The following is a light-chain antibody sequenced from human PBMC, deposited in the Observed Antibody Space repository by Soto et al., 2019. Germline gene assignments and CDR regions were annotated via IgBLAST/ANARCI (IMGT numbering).Light chain of an antibody. CDR2: STS. CDR3: QQDGRSLRP. V-gene: IGKV3-20*01. Sequence: ENGLTQSPDTLSLSPGERATLSCRASQSVSTPYLAWYQHRPGQAPRLLLYSTSTRASGIPDRFRGSGSGTDFPRTMSRQEPEHFAVYYCQQDGRSLRPVGQAPQVEIK. J-gene: IGKJ1*01. CDR1: QSVSTPY.